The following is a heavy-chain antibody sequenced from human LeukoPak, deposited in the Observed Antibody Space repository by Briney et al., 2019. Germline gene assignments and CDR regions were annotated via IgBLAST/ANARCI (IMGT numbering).Heavy chain of an antibody. CDR1: GYTFTSYD. CDR2: MNPNSGNT. J-gene: IGHJ4*02. CDR3: ARGLTTEYSSSSLDFDY. V-gene: IGHV1-8*01. D-gene: IGHD6-6*01. Sequence: GASVKVSCKASGYTFTSYDINWARQATGQGLEWMGWMNPNSGNTGYAQKFQGRVTMTRNTSISTAYMELSSLRSEDTAVHYCARGLTTEYSSSSLDFDYWGQGTLVTVSS.